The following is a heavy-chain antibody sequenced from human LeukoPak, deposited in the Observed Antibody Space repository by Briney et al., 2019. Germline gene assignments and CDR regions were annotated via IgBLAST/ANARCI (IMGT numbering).Heavy chain of an antibody. CDR2: IDYTGIT. Sequence: SETLSLTCTVSGGSISSSSDYWGWVRQPPGRGLEWIGRIDYTGITYYNPTLESRLTISVDTSKNQFSLRLSSVTAADTAVFYCVRIGADHPKNYFHYGMDVWGQGTTVTVSS. CDR3: VRIGADHPKNYFHYGMDV. CDR1: GGSISSSSDY. J-gene: IGHJ6*02. D-gene: IGHD3-22*01. V-gene: IGHV4-39*01.